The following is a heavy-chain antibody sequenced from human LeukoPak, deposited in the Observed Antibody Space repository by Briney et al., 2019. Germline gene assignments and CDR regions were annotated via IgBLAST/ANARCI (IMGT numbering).Heavy chain of an antibody. V-gene: IGHV3-11*01. CDR1: GFTFSDYY. CDR3: ARDRMGYYDSSGYLRGNDY. J-gene: IGHJ4*02. CDR2: ISSSGSTI. Sequence: GGSLRLSCAASGFTFSDYYMSWIRQAPGKGLEWVSYISSSGSTIYYADSVKGRFTISRDNAKNSLYLQMNSLRAEGTAVYYCARDRMGYYDSSGYLRGNDYWGQGTLVTVSS. D-gene: IGHD3-22*01.